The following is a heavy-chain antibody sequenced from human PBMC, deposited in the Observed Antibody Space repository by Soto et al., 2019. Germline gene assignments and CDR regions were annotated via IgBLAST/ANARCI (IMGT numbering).Heavy chain of an antibody. V-gene: IGHV4-39*02. CDR2: IYYSGST. J-gene: IGHJ6*04. D-gene: IGHD3-10*01. Sequence: QLQLQESGPGLVKPSETLSLTCTVSGGSLSSSSYYWGWIRQPPGKGLKWTGSIYYSGSTYYNPSLKRRLTIPVDTSKYRFSRTLTPVTAADTAVDSCAEEDCGAGSYYNGTCTMDVWGKGTAVTVSS. CDR3: AEEDCGAGSYYNGTCTMDV. CDR1: GGSLSSSSYY.